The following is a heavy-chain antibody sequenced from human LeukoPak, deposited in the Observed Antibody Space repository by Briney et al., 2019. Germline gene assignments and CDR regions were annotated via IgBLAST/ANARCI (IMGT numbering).Heavy chain of an antibody. CDR1: GGSISSYY. CDR2: IYYSGST. D-gene: IGHD2-15*01. J-gene: IGHJ5*02. V-gene: IGHV4-59*01. Sequence: SETLSLTCTVSGGSISSYYWSWIRQPPGKGLEWIGYIYYSGSTNYNPSLKSRVTISVDTSKNQFSLKLSSVTAADTAVYYCARGSDWFDPWGQGTLVTVSS. CDR3: ARGSDWFDP.